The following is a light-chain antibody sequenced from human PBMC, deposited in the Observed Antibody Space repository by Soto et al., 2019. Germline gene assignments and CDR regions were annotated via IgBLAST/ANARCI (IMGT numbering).Light chain of an antibody. CDR1: QSISSW. CDR2: DAS. V-gene: IGKV1-5*01. Sequence: DIQMTQSPSALSASVGDRVTITCRVSQSISSWLAWYQQKPGKAPKLLIYDASSLESGFPSRFSGSGSGTEFTLTISSLQPDDFATYYCQQYNSYPFTFGPGTKVDIK. CDR3: QQYNSYPFT. J-gene: IGKJ3*01.